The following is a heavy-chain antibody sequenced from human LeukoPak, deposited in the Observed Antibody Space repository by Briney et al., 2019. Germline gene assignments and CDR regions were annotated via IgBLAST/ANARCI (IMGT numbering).Heavy chain of an antibody. Sequence: PGGSLRLSCAASGFTVSSNYMSWVRPAPGKGLEWVSVIYSGGSTYYADSVKGRFTISRDNSKNTLYLQMNSLRAEDTAVYYCARGGPSHYYGSGSYIYWGQGTLVTVSS. V-gene: IGHV3-66*01. CDR1: GFTVSSNY. CDR3: ARGGPSHYYGSGSYIY. D-gene: IGHD3-10*01. J-gene: IGHJ4*02. CDR2: IYSGGST.